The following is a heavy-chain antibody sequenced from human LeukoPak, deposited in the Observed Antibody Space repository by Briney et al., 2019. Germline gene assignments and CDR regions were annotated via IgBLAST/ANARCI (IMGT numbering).Heavy chain of an antibody. D-gene: IGHD5-18*01. Sequence: QPGGSLRLSCEASGFTFGSHAMYWVRQAPGKGLEWVAGIFGSGGNPHYADSVKGRFTISRDNSRNTVYLQINSLRAEDTAVYYCGKTTVGYSSGQKPAWPVDYWGQGTLVTVSS. CDR1: GFTFGSHA. CDR3: GKTTVGYSSGQKPAWPVDY. V-gene: IGHV3-23*01. CDR2: IFGSGGNP. J-gene: IGHJ4*02.